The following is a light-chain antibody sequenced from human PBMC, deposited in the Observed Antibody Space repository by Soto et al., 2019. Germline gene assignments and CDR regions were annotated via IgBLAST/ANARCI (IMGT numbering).Light chain of an antibody. CDR2: IAS. CDR1: QSISRH. Sequence: IQVPQSPSSLSASVGDRVTITCRASQSISRHLNWYQQKPGKAPKLLINIASSLQSGVPSRFSGSGSGTDFTLTISNVQPEDFATYYCQQTYSTPQPFGQGTRLEIK. CDR3: QQTYSTPQP. V-gene: IGKV1-39*01. J-gene: IGKJ5*01.